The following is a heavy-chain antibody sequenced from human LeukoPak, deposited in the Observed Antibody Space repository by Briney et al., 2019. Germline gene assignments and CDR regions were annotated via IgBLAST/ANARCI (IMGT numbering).Heavy chain of an antibody. CDR2: ISYDGSNK. V-gene: IGHV3-30*04. D-gene: IGHD5-12*01. J-gene: IGHJ6*03. CDR1: GFTFSSYA. Sequence: GGSLRLSCAASGFTFSSYAMHWVRQAPGKGLEWVAVISYDGSNKYYADSVKGRFTISRDNSKNTLYLQMNSLRAEDTAVYYCARVYGYSGYDFYYYMDVWGKGTTVTVSS. CDR3: ARVYGYSGYDFYYYMDV.